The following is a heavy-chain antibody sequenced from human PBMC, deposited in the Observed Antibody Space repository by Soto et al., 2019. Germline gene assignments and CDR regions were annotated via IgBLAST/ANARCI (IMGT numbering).Heavy chain of an antibody. CDR1: GFTFSDSY. Sequence: GSLRLSCAASGFTFSDSYKSWIRQAPGKGLEWISYITFSGNTVYYADSLKGRFTISRDNAKNSLYLQMNRLRAEDTAVYYCARVSWREKYGMDVWGQGTTVTVSS. CDR2: ITFSGNTV. CDR3: ARVSWREKYGMDV. V-gene: IGHV3-11*01. J-gene: IGHJ6*02.